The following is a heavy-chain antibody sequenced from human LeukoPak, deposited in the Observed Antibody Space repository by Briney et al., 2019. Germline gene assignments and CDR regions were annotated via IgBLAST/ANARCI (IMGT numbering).Heavy chain of an antibody. CDR3: ASGTYYYDSSGNSLDV. CDR1: GFNYSSYT. V-gene: IGHV3-48*04. CDR2: ISASRGIT. Sequence: GGSLRLSRAASGFNYSSYTMNWVRQAPGMGLEWLSYISASRGITYYADSVKGRFTISRDNAKNSLYLQMNSLRAEDTAVYYCASGTYYYDSSGNSLDVWGQGTTVTVSS. J-gene: IGHJ6*02. D-gene: IGHD3-22*01.